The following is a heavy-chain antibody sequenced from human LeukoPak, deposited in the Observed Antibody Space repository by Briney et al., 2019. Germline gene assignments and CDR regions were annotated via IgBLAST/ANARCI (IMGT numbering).Heavy chain of an antibody. CDR1: GGSISTSNYL. V-gene: IGHV4-39*01. Sequence: PSETLSLTCSVSGGSISTSNYLWAWIRQPPGKGLEWIGSVYYGGSTQYNPALQSRVTISIDTSKNQFSLKLSSVTAADTAVYYCARHDRYYYDGSGHITLSFFDYWGQGTLVTVSS. D-gene: IGHD3-22*01. CDR2: VYYGGST. J-gene: IGHJ4*02. CDR3: ARHDRYYYDGSGHITLSFFDY.